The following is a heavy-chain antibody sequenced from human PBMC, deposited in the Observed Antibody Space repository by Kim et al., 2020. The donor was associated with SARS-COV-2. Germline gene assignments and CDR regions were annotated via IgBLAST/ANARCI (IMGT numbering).Heavy chain of an antibody. Sequence: GGYLRLSCAASGFTFSSYWMSWVRQAPGKGLEWVANIKQDGSEKYYVDSVKGRFTISRDNAKNSLYLQMNSLRAEDTAVYYCARARYGDYSNWFDPWGQGTLVTVSS. CDR2: IKQDGSEK. V-gene: IGHV3-7*03. D-gene: IGHD4-17*01. CDR1: GFTFSSYW. CDR3: ARARYGDYSNWFDP. J-gene: IGHJ5*02.